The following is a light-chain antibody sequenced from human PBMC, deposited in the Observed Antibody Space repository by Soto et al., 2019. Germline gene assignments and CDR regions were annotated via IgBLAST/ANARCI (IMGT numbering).Light chain of an antibody. J-gene: IGKJ5*01. CDR3: QQSYSTPIT. V-gene: IGKV1-39*01. CDR1: QGISTY. Sequence: DIQMTQSPSSLSASVGDRVTITCRASQGISTYLSWYQQKPGKAPEFLIYAASSLQRGVPSRFSGSGSGTDFTLTISSLQPEDFATYYCQQSYSTPITFGQGTRLEIK. CDR2: AAS.